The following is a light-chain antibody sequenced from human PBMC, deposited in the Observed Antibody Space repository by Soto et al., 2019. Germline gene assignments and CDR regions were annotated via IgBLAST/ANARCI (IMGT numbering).Light chain of an antibody. CDR3: QVWDSSSDRNV. Sequence: SYELTQPPSVSVAPGQTARITCGGTNIGSKSVHWYQQKPGQAPVLVVYDDSDRPSGIPERFSGSNSGNTATLTISRVEAGDEADYYCQVWDSSSDRNVFGTGTKVTVL. CDR2: DDS. J-gene: IGLJ1*01. CDR1: NIGSKS. V-gene: IGLV3-21*02.